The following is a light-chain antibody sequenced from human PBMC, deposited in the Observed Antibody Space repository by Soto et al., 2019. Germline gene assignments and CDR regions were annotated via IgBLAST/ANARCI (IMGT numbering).Light chain of an antibody. Sequence: DIVMTQSPLSLPVTPGEPASTSCRSSQSLLHSNGYNYLDWYLQKPGQPPQLLIYLGSNRASGVPDRFSGSGSGTDFTLKISRVEADDFVIDNGMTAIYTLSTFGQ. CDR3: MTAIYTLST. CDR1: QSLLHSNGYNY. CDR2: LGS. V-gene: IGKV2-28*01. J-gene: IGKJ1*01.